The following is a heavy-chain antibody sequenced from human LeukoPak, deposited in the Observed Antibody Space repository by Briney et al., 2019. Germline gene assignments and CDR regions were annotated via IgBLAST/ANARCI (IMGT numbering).Heavy chain of an antibody. V-gene: IGHV5-51*01. CDR3: ARPYCSSTSCYRKGAFDV. CDR1: GYSFSNFW. Sequence: GESLKISCQGSGYSFSNFWIGWVRQVPGKGLDWMGIIYPRDSDTRYSPSFQGQVTISADKSINTAYLQWHSLKASDTAIYYCARPYCSSTSCYRKGAFDVWGQGTMVTVS. CDR2: IYPRDSDT. J-gene: IGHJ3*01. D-gene: IGHD2-2*01.